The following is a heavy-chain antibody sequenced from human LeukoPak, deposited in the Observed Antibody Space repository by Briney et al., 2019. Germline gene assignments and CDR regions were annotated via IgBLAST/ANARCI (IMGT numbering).Heavy chain of an antibody. J-gene: IGHJ3*02. Sequence: SETLSLTCTVSGGSISSYFWSWIRQPAGQGLEWIGRTYTSGSTNYNPSLKSRVTISVDTSKNQFCLKLSSVTAADTAVYYCAREPDTAMVDAFDIWGQGTMVTVSS. CDR1: GGSISSYF. D-gene: IGHD5-18*01. CDR3: AREPDTAMVDAFDI. V-gene: IGHV4-4*07. CDR2: TYTSGST.